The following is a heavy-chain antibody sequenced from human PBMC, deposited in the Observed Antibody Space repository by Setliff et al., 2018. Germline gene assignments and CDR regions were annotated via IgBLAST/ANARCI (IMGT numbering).Heavy chain of an antibody. J-gene: IGHJ4*01. CDR3: ARGSAGDNNSWYPYFFDS. Sequence: PPGRGLQWIGDISHTGSTNYNPSLRSQVTVSVDKSKNQFSLKVDSVTDADTAVYFCARGSAGDNNSWYPYFFDSWGRGTLVTV. V-gene: IGHV4-4*01. CDR2: ISHTGST. D-gene: IGHD3-10*01.